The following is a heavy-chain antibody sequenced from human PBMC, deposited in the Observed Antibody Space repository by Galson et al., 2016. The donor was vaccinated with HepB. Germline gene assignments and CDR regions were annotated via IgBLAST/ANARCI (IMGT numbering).Heavy chain of an antibody. CDR2: ISFDAKKE. V-gene: IGHV3-30*04. CDR3: ARSYYYDSSGPAMDV. D-gene: IGHD3-22*01. CDR1: GFSFSTYA. J-gene: IGHJ6*02. Sequence: SLRLSCAASGFSFSTYAMHWVRQAPGKGLEWVAVISFDAKKEDYADSVKGRFTISRDNYKNTLSLQMNGLRPDDTALYYCARSYYYDSSGPAMDVWGQGTTVTVSS.